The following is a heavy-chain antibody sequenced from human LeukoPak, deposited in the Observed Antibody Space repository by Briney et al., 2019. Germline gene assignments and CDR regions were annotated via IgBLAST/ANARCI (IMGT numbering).Heavy chain of an antibody. CDR3: AKEETPIRYFDWLPNPYYLDY. Sequence: GRSLRLSCAASGFTFSSYGMHWVRQAPGKGLEWVAVISYDGSNKYYADSVKGRFTISRDNSKNTLYLQMNSLRAEDTAVYYCAKEETPIRYFDWLPNPYYLDYWGQGTLVTVSS. CDR2: ISYDGSNK. D-gene: IGHD3-9*01. CDR1: GFTFSSYG. V-gene: IGHV3-30*18. J-gene: IGHJ4*02.